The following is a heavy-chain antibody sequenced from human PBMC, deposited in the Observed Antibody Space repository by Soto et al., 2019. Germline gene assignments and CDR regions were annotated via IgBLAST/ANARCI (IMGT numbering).Heavy chain of an antibody. V-gene: IGHV4-59*01. CDR3: ARARYHLLHPYYSTMDV. Sequence: QVQLQESGPGLVKPSETLSLTCAVSGGSFSSYYWSWIRQSPGKGLEWIGYINNSGSTKSNPSLKRLDTTSVHTSRNHVSPKLSSVTAPDSAVYFCARARYHLLHPYYSTMDVWGQGTTVTVSS. J-gene: IGHJ6*02. D-gene: IGHD3-10*01. CDR1: GGSFSSYY. CDR2: INNSGST.